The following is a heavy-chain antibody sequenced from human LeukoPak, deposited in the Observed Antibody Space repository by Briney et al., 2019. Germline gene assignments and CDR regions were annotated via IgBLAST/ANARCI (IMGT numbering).Heavy chain of an antibody. V-gene: IGHV3-11*01. D-gene: IGHD5-18*01. Sequence: GGSLRLSCAASGFTVSSSYMSWVRQAPGKGLEWVSYISSSGSTIYYADSVKGRFTISRDNAKNSLYLQMNSLRAEDTAVYYCARDLAGYSYGSDYWGQGTLVTVSS. CDR2: ISSSGSTI. J-gene: IGHJ4*02. CDR3: ARDLAGYSYGSDY. CDR1: GFTVSSSY.